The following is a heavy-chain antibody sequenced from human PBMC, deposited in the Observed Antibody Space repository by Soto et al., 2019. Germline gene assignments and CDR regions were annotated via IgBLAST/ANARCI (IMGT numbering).Heavy chain of an antibody. J-gene: IGHJ6*02. CDR3: ARGIRYYDSSGDDSYGMDV. CDR1: GGSISSGGYS. D-gene: IGHD3-22*01. Sequence: QLQLQESGSGLVKPSQTLSLTCAVSGGSISSGGYSWSWIRQPPGKGLEWIGYIYHSGSTYYTPSLKSRVTISVDRSMNQFYLKLSSVTAADTAVYYCARGIRYYDSSGDDSYGMDVWGQGTTVTVSS. V-gene: IGHV4-30-2*01. CDR2: IYHSGST.